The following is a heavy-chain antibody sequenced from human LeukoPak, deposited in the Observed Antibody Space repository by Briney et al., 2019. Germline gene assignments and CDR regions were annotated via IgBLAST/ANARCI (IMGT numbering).Heavy chain of an antibody. Sequence: SETLSLTCTVSGGSISSYYWSWIRQPPGKGLEWIGYIYYSGSANYNPSLKSRVTISVDTSKNQFSLKLNSVTAADTAVYYCARDPRGGTSRDNWFDPWGQGTLVTVSS. CDR2: IYYSGSA. CDR3: ARDPRGGTSRDNWFDP. D-gene: IGHD1-1*01. J-gene: IGHJ5*02. CDR1: GGSISSYY. V-gene: IGHV4-59*01.